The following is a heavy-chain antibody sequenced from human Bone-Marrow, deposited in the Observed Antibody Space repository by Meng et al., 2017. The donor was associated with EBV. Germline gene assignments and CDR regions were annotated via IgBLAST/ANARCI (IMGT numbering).Heavy chain of an antibody. V-gene: IGHV4-61*01. Sequence: VQLQESGPGLVKPSEPLSLPCTVSGASVSGGTFHWSWIRQPPGKELEWIGYIYDGGTTIYNPSLKSRVTIFLDTSRNQFSLGLRAVTTADTAVYYCAKSSSSTPGVVDSWGQGTLVTVSS. CDR1: GASVSGGTFH. CDR2: IYDGGTT. CDR3: AKSSSSTPGVVDS. D-gene: IGHD6-6*01. J-gene: IGHJ4*02.